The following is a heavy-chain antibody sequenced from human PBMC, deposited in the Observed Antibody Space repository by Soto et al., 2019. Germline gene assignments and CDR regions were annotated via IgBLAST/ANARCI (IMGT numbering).Heavy chain of an antibody. D-gene: IGHD6-13*01. V-gene: IGHV3-21*01. CDR2: ISSGSSYI. Sequence: AGGSLRLSCAASGFIFTGYNMNWVRQAPGKGLEWVSSISSGSSYIYYADSVKGRFTISRDNAKNSLHLQMNTLRAEDTALYYCARRRAAAGTLTFDYWGQGTRVTVSS. J-gene: IGHJ4*02. CDR1: GFIFTGYN. CDR3: ARRRAAAGTLTFDY.